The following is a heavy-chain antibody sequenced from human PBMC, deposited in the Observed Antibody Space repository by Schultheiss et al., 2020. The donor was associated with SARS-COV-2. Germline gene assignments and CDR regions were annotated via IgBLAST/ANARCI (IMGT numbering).Heavy chain of an antibody. CDR3: ARLAYSYGSGDY. Sequence: GGSLRLSCAASGFTFSSYAMSWVRQAPGKGLEWVSAISSSSSYIYYADSVKGRFTISRDNAKNSLYLQMNSLRAEDTAVYYCARLAYSYGSGDYWGQGTLVTVSS. CDR1: GFTFSSYA. J-gene: IGHJ4*02. D-gene: IGHD5-18*01. V-gene: IGHV3-21*01. CDR2: ISSSSSYI.